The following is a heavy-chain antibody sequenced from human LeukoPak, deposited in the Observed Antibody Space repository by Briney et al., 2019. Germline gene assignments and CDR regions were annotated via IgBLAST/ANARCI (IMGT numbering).Heavy chain of an antibody. CDR2: INPNSGGT. V-gene: IGHV1-2*04. J-gene: IGHJ4*02. Sequence: ASVKVSCKASGYTFTAYYMHWVRQAPGQGLEWMGWINPNSGGTNYAQKFQGWVTMTRDTSISTAYMELSRLRSDDTAVYYCARARFGVGATLYYWGQGTLVTVSS. CDR3: ARARFGVGATLYY. CDR1: GYTFTAYY. D-gene: IGHD1-26*01.